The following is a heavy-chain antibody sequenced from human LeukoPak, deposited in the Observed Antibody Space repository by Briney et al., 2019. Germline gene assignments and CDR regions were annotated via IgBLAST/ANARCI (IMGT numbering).Heavy chain of an antibody. V-gene: IGHV3-23*01. CDR2: ISGSGGST. D-gene: IGHD3-3*01. CDR3: AKAAYYDFWSGYYTRYYYYYYMDV. CDR1: GFTFSSYA. Sequence: GGSLRLSCAASGFTFSSYAMSWVRQAPGKGLEWVSAISGSGGSTYYADSVKGRFTISRDNSKNTLYLQMNSLSAEDTAVYYCAKAAYYDFWSGYYTRYYYYYYMDVWGKGTTATDSS. J-gene: IGHJ6*03.